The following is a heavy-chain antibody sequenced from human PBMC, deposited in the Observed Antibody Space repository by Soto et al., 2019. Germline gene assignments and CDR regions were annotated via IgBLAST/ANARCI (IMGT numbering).Heavy chain of an antibody. CDR1: GYSIISSDFY. CDR3: ARHSLALRKNNWFDH. CDR2: IFYLGSS. J-gene: IGHJ5*02. Sequence: XETLSLTCTVSGYSIISSDFYWGWVRQPPGKGLEWIGGIFYLGSSYYNPSLKSRVTMSVDTSKNQFSLRLRSVTAADTALYFCARHSLALRKNNWFDHWGQGIMVTVSS. D-gene: IGHD3-3*02. V-gene: IGHV4-39*01.